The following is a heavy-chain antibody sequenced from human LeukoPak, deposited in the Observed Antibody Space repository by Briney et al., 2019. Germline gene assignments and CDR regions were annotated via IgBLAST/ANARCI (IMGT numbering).Heavy chain of an antibody. D-gene: IGHD3-10*01. CDR2: ISSSGSTI. CDR3: ARAGGSGSYYAWYFDY. V-gene: IGHV3-11*01. J-gene: IGHJ4*02. Sequence: RQAPGKGLEWVSYISSSGSTIYYADSVKGRFTISRDNAKNSLYLQMNSLRAEDTAVYYCARAGGSGSYYAWYFDYWGQGTLVTVSS.